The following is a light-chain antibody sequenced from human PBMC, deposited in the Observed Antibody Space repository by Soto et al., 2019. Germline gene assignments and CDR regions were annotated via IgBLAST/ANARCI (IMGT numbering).Light chain of an antibody. CDR2: DAS. V-gene: IGKV3-11*01. CDR1: QSVSSY. CDR3: QQRSNWPIT. J-gene: IGKJ5*01. Sequence: IVLTQSPATLSLSPGERATLSCRASQSVSSYLAWYQQKPGQAPRLFIYDASNRATGIPARFSGSGSGTDFTLTISSLEPEDFAVYYCQQRSNWPITFGQGTRLEIK.